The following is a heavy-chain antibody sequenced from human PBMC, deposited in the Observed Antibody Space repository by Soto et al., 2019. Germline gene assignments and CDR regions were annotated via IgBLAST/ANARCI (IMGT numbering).Heavy chain of an antibody. V-gene: IGHV1-69*06. J-gene: IGHJ5*02. CDR3: ARGLECRGYCLDKPTWFAP. CDR2: IIPIFGTP. D-gene: IGHD2-15*01. Sequence: QVQLVQSGAEVKKPGSSVKVSCKASGGTFSTYTFSWVRQAPGQGLEWMGRIIPIFGTPYYAQKFRGRVTITADKSTSTVYMELSSLRSDDTAVYFCARGLECRGYCLDKPTWFAPWGQGTLVTVSS. CDR1: GGTFSTYT.